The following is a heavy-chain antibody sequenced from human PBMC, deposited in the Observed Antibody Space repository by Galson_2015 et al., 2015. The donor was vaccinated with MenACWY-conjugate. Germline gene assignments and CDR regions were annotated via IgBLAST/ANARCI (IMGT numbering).Heavy chain of an antibody. Sequence: SLRLSCAASGFTFSSYSINWVRQAPGKGLEWVSYISSSSSTIYYADSVKGRFTISKDNVKNSLYLQMNSLGAEDTAVYYCARGHTPNYYDSSGYYYGGAEYFQHWGQGTLVTVSS. CDR1: GFTFSSYS. J-gene: IGHJ1*01. V-gene: IGHV3-48*04. CDR3: ARGHTPNYYDSSGYYYGGAEYFQH. CDR2: ISSSSSTI. D-gene: IGHD3-22*01.